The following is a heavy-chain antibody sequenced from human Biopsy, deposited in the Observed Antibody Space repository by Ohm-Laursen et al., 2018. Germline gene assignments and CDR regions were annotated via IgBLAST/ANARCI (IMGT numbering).Heavy chain of an antibody. D-gene: IGHD3-22*01. Sequence: ASVKVSCKASGYTFTGYHVHWVRQAPGQGLEWMGWNNAKTGDTNYAQKFQGRVTMTRDTSISTAYVDLSSLRSDDTAVYYCTRGGYYYDSLAYYYWFDPWGQGTLVTVSS. J-gene: IGHJ5*02. CDR3: TRGGYYYDSLAYYYWFDP. CDR2: NNAKTGDT. V-gene: IGHV1-2*02. CDR1: GYTFTGYH.